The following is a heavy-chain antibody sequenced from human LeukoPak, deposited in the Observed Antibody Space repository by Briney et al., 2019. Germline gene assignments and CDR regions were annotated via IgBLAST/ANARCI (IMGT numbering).Heavy chain of an antibody. Sequence: GGSLRLSCAPSGFTFDNFAMTWVRQAPGKGLEWVSEITGSGGSTYYADSVKGRFTISRDNSKNTLYLQMNSLRAEDTAVYYCAKEAPGGYYDSSGCPDYWGQGTLVTVSS. CDR2: ITGSGGST. V-gene: IGHV3-23*01. D-gene: IGHD3-22*01. CDR1: GFTFDNFA. J-gene: IGHJ4*02. CDR3: AKEAPGGYYDSSGCPDY.